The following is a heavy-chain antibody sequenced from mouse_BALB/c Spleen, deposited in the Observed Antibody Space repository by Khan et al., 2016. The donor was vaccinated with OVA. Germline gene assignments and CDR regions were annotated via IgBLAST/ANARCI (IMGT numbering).Heavy chain of an antibody. Sequence: QVQLQQPGAELAKPGASVKMSCKASGYTFINYWILWVKQRPGQGLEWIGYINPSTGYTEYNQNFKDKATLTADKSSSTAYMQLSSLTSEDSAVEHCARRGLRWDFDYWGQGTTLTVSS. CDR3: ARRGLRWDFDY. CDR1: GYTFINYW. CDR2: INPSTGYT. V-gene: IGHV1-7*01. J-gene: IGHJ2*01. D-gene: IGHD1-1*01.